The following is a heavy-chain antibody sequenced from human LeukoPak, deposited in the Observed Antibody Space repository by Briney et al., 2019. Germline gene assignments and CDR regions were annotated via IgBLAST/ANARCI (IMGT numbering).Heavy chain of an antibody. CDR2: IYYSGNT. J-gene: IGHJ3*02. CDR1: GDSINGFY. CDR3: ASSKTPWIQLWFFDI. D-gene: IGHD5-18*01. Sequence: SETLSLTCTVSGDSINGFYWNWIRQPPGKGLEWIGYIYYSGNTNYNPSLKSRVTMSVDTSTNQFSLKLSSVTAADTAVHYCASSKTPWIQLWFFDIWGQGTMVTVSS. V-gene: IGHV4-59*01.